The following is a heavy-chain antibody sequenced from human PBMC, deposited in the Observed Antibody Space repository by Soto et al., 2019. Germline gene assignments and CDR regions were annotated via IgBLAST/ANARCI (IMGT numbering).Heavy chain of an antibody. CDR3: ARGARQYFYYGSGSYIPDLFDP. CDR2: INSDGSST. CDR1: GFTFSSYW. J-gene: IGHJ5*02. D-gene: IGHD3-10*01. V-gene: IGHV3-74*01. Sequence: PGGSLRLSCAASGFTFSSYWMHWVRQAPGKGLVWVSRINSDGSSTSYADSVKGRFTISRDNAKNTLYLQMNSLRAEDTAVYYCARGARQYFYYGSGSYIPDLFDPWGQGXLVTVSS.